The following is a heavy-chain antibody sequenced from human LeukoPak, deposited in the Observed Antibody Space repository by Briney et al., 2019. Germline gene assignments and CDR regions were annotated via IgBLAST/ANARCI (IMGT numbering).Heavy chain of an antibody. J-gene: IGHJ6*03. V-gene: IGHV3-20*04. Sequence: GGSLRLSCAASGFTFDDYGMSWVRQAPGKGLEWVSGINWNGGSTGYADSVKGRFTISRDNVKNSLYLQMNSLRAEDTAVYYCARVRGDSLRWRKRYYYMDVWGKGTTVTVSS. CDR1: GFTFDDYG. CDR3: ARVRGDSLRWRKRYYYMDV. CDR2: INWNGGST. D-gene: IGHD4-23*01.